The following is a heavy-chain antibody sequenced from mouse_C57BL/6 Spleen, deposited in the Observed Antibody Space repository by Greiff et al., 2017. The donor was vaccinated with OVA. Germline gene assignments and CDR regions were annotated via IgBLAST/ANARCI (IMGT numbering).Heavy chain of an antibody. CDR3: TRYPTVERTRYFDV. Sequence: QVQLQQSGAELVRPGASVTLSCKASGYTFTDYEMHWVKQTPVHGLEWIGAIDPETGGTAYNQKFKGKAILTADKSSSTAYMELRSLTSEDSAVYYCTRYPTVERTRYFDVWGTGTTVTVSS. D-gene: IGHD1-1*01. CDR2: IDPETGGT. V-gene: IGHV1-15*01. J-gene: IGHJ1*03. CDR1: GYTFTDYE.